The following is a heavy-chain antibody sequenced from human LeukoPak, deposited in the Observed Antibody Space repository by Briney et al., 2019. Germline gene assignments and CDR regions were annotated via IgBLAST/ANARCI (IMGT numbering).Heavy chain of an antibody. D-gene: IGHD1-26*01. V-gene: IGHV3-9*01. Sequence: GGSLRLSCVASGFTFDDYAMHWVRQAPGTGLEWVSGISWNSGSIGYADSVKGRFTISRDSSKNTLFLHMNTLRAEDTAIYYCAKDRTVGASYWYFDLWGRGTLVTVSS. CDR1: GFTFDDYA. CDR3: AKDRTVGASYWYFDL. J-gene: IGHJ2*01. CDR2: ISWNSGSI.